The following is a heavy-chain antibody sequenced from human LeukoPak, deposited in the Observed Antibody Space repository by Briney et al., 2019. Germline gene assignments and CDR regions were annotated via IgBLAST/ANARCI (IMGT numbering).Heavy chain of an antibody. CDR3: ARGPTMKMDV. Sequence: SSETLSLTCTVSGGSISSSSYYWGWIRQPPGKGLEWIGSIYYSGSTYYNPSLKSRVTISVDTSKNQFSLKLSSVTAADTAVYYCARGPTMKMDVWGKGTTVTVSS. D-gene: IGHD3-22*01. CDR1: GGSISSSSYY. J-gene: IGHJ6*04. CDR2: IYYSGST. V-gene: IGHV4-39*07.